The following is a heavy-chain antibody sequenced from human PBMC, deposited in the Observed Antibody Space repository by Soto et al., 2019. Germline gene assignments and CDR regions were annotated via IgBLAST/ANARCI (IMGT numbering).Heavy chain of an antibody. Sequence: SDPLSPTCTISGGSISVYYWSWVRQPPGHELEWIGRIYTSGSTNYNPSLKSRVTMSVDTSKNQFSLKLSSVTAADTAVYYCARAGSSSNWFDPWGQGTLVTVSS. J-gene: IGHJ5*02. CDR1: GGSISVYY. D-gene: IGHD6-6*01. V-gene: IGHV4-4*07. CDR2: IYTSGST. CDR3: ARAGSSSNWFDP.